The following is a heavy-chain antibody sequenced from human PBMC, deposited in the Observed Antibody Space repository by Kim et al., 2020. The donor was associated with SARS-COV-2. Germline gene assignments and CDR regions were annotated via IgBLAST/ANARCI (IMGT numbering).Heavy chain of an antibody. J-gene: IGHJ4*02. Sequence: GGSLRLSCAASGFTFSSYWMSWVRQAPGKGLEWVANIKQDGSEKNYVDSVKGRFTISRDNAKNSLYLQMDSLRAEDTTVYYCARDTRDLLYWGQGTLVTVSS. CDR1: GFTFSSYW. CDR3: ARDTRDLLY. D-gene: IGHD2-15*01. CDR2: IKQDGSEK. V-gene: IGHV3-7*01.